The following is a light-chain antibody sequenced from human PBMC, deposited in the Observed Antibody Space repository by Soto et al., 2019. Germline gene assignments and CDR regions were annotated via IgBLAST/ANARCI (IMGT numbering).Light chain of an antibody. CDR3: HQSNSFPLT. CDR2: AAS. Sequence: DIQMTQSPSSVSASVGDRVTITCRASQGISSRLAWYQQKPGKAPNLLIYAASSLQSGVPSRFSGSGSETGFTLTIGSLQPEDFATYYCHQSNSFPLTFGGGTKVEI. CDR1: QGISSR. V-gene: IGKV1-12*01. J-gene: IGKJ4*01.